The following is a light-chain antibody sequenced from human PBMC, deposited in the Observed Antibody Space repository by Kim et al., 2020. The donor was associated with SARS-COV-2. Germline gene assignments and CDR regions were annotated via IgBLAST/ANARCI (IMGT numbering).Light chain of an antibody. CDR1: QDIRND. CDR2: GAS. CDR3: LQHNTYPIT. J-gene: IGKJ5*01. V-gene: IGKV1-17*01. Sequence: ASVGDRITSTCRASQDIRNDLGWYQQNPGRAPKRLIYGASSLQSGVPSRFSGSGSGTEFTLTISSLQPEDLATYFCLQHNTYPITFGQGTRLEIK.